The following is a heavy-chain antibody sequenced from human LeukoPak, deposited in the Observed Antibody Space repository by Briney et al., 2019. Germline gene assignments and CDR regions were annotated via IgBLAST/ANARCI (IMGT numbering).Heavy chain of an antibody. Sequence: SETLSLTCTVSGGSISNYYWNWIRQPAGGGLEWIGRVYSSGITNYNPSLRSRLTMSVDTSKNQFSLKLSSVTAADTAVYYCARGAYCAGDCYSFDYWGQGTLVTVSS. CDR3: ARGAYCAGDCYSFDY. J-gene: IGHJ4*02. CDR2: VYSSGIT. D-gene: IGHD2-21*02. V-gene: IGHV4-4*07. CDR1: GGSISNYY.